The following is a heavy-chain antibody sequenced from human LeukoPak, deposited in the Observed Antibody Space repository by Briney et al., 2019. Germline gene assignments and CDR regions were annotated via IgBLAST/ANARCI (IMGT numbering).Heavy chain of an antibody. J-gene: IGHJ6*02. CDR3: AREYSSSWYEAVPYYYYGMDV. V-gene: IGHV3-30*03. CDR2: ISYDGSNK. D-gene: IGHD6-13*01. Sequence: PGGSLRLSCAASGFTFSSYGMHWVRQAPGKGLEWVAVISYDGSNKYYADSVKGRFTISRDNSKNTLYLQMNSLRAEDTAVYYCAREYSSSWYEAVPYYYYGMDVWGQGTTVTVSS. CDR1: GFTFSSYG.